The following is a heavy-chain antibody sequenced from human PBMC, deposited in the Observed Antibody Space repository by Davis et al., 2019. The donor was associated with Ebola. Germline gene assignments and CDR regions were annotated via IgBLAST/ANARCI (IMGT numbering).Heavy chain of an antibody. CDR1: GYTFTSYY. Sequence: ASVKVSCKASGYTFTSYYMHWVRQAPGQGLEWMGGIIPIFGTANYAQKLQGRVTMTTDTSTSTAYMELRSLRSDDTAVYYCARDQANMVQGVIITFDYWGQGTLVTVSS. V-gene: IGHV1-18*04. CDR3: ARDQANMVQGVIITFDY. CDR2: IIPIFGTA. D-gene: IGHD3-10*01. J-gene: IGHJ4*02.